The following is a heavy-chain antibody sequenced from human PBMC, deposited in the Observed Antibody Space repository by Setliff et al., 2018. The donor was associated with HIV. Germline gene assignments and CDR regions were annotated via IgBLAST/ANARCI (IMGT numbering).Heavy chain of an antibody. CDR1: DYTFTNYD. CDR2: MNPGSRNT. V-gene: IGHV1-8*02. Sequence: ASVKVSCKASDYTFTNYDINWVRQAAGQGLEWMGWMNPGSRNTGYAQRLEGSVTMTWDTSISTAYMELNNVKFEDTAVYYCARARTDHYDRGRRSHYYIDVWARGATVTVSS. J-gene: IGHJ6*03. CDR3: ARARTDHYDRGRRSHYYIDV. D-gene: IGHD3-22*01.